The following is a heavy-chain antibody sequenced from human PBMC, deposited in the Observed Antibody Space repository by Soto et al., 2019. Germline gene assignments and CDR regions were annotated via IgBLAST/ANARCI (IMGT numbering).Heavy chain of an antibody. J-gene: IGHJ4*02. CDR3: ARENSYDSIGFDY. V-gene: IGHV3-30*04. CDR2: ISYDGSNK. CDR1: GFIFSSYA. Sequence: TGGSLRLSCSASGFIFSSYAMHWARQAPGKWLQWVAVISYDGSNKYCADSVKGRFTVSRDNSKNTLFLQLNSLRAEDTAVYYCARENSYDSIGFDYWGQGTLVTVSS. D-gene: IGHD3-22*01.